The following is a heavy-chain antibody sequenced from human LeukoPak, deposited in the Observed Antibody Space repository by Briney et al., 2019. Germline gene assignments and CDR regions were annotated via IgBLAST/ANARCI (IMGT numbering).Heavy chain of an antibody. Sequence: ASVKISCKVSGYTFTYYYMHWVQQAPGKGLEWMGLVDPEDGETIYAKKFQGRVTITADTSTDTAYMELSSLRSEDTAVYYCATLITDYYDSSGPSGGGYWGQGTLVTVSS. CDR3: ATLITDYYDSSGPSGGGY. D-gene: IGHD3-22*01. V-gene: IGHV1-69-2*01. CDR1: GYTFTYYY. CDR2: VDPEDGET. J-gene: IGHJ4*02.